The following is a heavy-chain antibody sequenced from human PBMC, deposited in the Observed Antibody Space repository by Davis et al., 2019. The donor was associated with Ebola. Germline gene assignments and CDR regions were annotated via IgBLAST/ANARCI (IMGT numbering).Heavy chain of an antibody. J-gene: IGHJ4*01. D-gene: IGHD2-2*01. CDR1: GFSFSSYV. Sequence: GESLKISCVASGFSFSSYVLGWVRQAPGKGLVWVSRLHSDGSKTIYSDSVKGRFTISRDNAKNTLYLQMNRLRAEDTAVYYCVYQLLSVDCYWGNGALVTVSS. CDR2: LHSDGSKT. V-gene: IGHV3-74*01. CDR3: VYQLLSVDCY.